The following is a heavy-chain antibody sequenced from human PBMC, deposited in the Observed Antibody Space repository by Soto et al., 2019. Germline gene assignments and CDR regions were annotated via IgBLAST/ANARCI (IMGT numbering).Heavy chain of an antibody. CDR2: ISYDGSNK. Sequence: QVQLVESGGGVVQHGRSLRLSCAASGFTFSSYGMHWVRQAPGKGLEWVAVISYDGSNKYYADSVKGRFTISRDNSKNTLYLQMNSLRAEDTAVYYCAKDVSPGLWGQGTLVTVSS. J-gene: IGHJ4*02. V-gene: IGHV3-30*18. CDR1: GFTFSSYG. CDR3: AKDVSPGL.